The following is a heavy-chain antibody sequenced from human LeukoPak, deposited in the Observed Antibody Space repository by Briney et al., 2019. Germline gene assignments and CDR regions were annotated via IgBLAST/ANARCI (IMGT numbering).Heavy chain of an antibody. CDR3: ARDLDLTGYYHWFDP. V-gene: IGHV1-2*02. CDR2: INPNSGGT. D-gene: IGHD3-9*01. J-gene: IGHJ5*02. Sequence: ASVKVSCKASGYTFTSYGISWVRQAPGQGLEWMGWINPNSGGTNYAQKFQGRVTMTRDTSISTAYMELSRLRSDDTAVYYCARDLDLTGYYHWFDPWGQGTLVTVSS. CDR1: GYTFTSYG.